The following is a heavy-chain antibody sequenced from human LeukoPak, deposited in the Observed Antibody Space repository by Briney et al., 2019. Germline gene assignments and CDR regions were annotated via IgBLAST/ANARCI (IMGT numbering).Heavy chain of an antibody. CDR2: ITHSGST. D-gene: IGHD3/OR15-3a*01. V-gene: IGHV4-34*01. CDR3: ARRGLGRPDY. Sequence: SETLSLTCAVYGESFSGYSWSWIRQPPGKGLEWIGEITHSGSTNYNPSLKSRVTLSVDTSKKQFSLNLNSVTAADTAVYYCARRGLGRPDYWGQGTLVTVSS. CDR1: GESFSGYS. J-gene: IGHJ4*02.